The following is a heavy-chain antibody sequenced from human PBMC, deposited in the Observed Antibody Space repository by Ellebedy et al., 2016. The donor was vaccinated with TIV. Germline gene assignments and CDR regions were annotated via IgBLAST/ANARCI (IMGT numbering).Heavy chain of an antibody. J-gene: IGHJ4*02. CDR1: GFTFSSYA. CDR3: AKQTGVAGTSSIHY. CDR2: ISGSGDST. Sequence: GGSLRLSXAASGFTFSSYAMTWVRQAPGKGLEWVSAISGSGDSTYYTDSVKGRFTISRDNSKNTLYLQMNSLRAEDTAKYYCAKQTGVAGTSSIHYWGQGILVTVSS. V-gene: IGHV3-23*01. D-gene: IGHD6-19*01.